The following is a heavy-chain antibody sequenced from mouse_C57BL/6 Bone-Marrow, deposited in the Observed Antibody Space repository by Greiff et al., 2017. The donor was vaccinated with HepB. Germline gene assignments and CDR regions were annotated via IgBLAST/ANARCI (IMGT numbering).Heavy chain of an antibody. J-gene: IGHJ4*01. V-gene: IGHV1-80*01. D-gene: IGHD1-1*01. Sequence: VMLVESGAELVKPGASVKISCKASGYAFSSYWMNWVKQRPGKGLEWIGQIYPGDGDTNYNGKFKGKATLTADKSSSTAYMQLSSLTSEDSAVYFCARNPYYYGSSYVFYYAMDYWGQGTSVTVSS. CDR2: IYPGDGDT. CDR1: GYAFSSYW. CDR3: ARNPYYYGSSYVFYYAMDY.